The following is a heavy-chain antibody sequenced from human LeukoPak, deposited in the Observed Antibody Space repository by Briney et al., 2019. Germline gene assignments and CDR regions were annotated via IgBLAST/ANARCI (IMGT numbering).Heavy chain of an antibody. V-gene: IGHV4-39*01. Sequence: SETLSLTCAVYGGSFSGYYWGWIRQPPGKGLEWTGSIYYSGTTYYNPSLKSRVTMSVDTSKDQFSLKLSSVTAADTAVYYCARQGGITMIVVLSDDAFDIWGQGTMVTVSS. CDR3: ARQGGITMIVVLSDDAFDI. D-gene: IGHD3-22*01. CDR2: IYYSGTT. CDR1: GGSFSGYY. J-gene: IGHJ3*02.